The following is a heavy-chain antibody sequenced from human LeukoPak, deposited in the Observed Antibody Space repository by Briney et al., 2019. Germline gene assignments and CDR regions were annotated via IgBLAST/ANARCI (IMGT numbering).Heavy chain of an antibody. Sequence: PSETLSLTCTVSGGSISSSSYYWSWIRQPPGKGLEWIGEINHSGSTNYNPSLKSRVTISVDTSKDQFSLKLSSVTAADTAVYYCARVHESGSYPNFDYWGQGTLVTVSS. V-gene: IGHV4-39*07. D-gene: IGHD1-26*01. CDR3: ARVHESGSYPNFDY. CDR1: GGSISSSSYY. CDR2: INHSGST. J-gene: IGHJ4*02.